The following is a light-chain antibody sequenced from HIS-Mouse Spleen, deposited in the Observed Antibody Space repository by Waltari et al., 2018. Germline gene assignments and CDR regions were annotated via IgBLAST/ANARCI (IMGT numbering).Light chain of an antibody. J-gene: IGLJ2*01. CDR2: EDR. Sequence: SYELTQPPSVSVSPGQTARITCSGDALPKKYAYWYQQKSGQAPVLVIYEDRKRPSGIPESFSGSSAGTMATLNISGAQVEDEADYYWYSTDSSGNQRVFGGGTKLTVL. CDR3: YSTDSSGNQRV. V-gene: IGLV3-10*01. CDR1: ALPKKY.